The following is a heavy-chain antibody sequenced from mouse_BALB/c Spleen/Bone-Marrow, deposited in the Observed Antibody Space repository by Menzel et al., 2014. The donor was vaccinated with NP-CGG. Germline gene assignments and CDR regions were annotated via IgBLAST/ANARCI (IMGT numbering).Heavy chain of an antibody. Sequence: VKLMESGAELMKPGASVKISCKATGYTFSSYWIEWVKQRPGHGLEWIGEILPGSGSTNYNEKFKGKATFTADTSSNTAYMQLSSLTSEDSAVYYCARSGGCYYAMDYWGQGTSVTVSS. CDR3: ARSGGCYYAMDY. J-gene: IGHJ4*01. V-gene: IGHV1-9*01. D-gene: IGHD1-1*02. CDR1: GYTFSSYW. CDR2: ILPGSGST.